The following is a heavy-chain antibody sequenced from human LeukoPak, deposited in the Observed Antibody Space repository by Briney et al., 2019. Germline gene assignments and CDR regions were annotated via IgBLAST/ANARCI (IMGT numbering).Heavy chain of an antibody. CDR2: INWSGGRT. CDR3: ARDLASSDV. J-gene: IGHJ6*04. Sequence: GGSLRLSCAASGSTFDDYGMSWVRHAPGKGLEWVSGINWSGGRTGYADSVKGRFTISRDNAKNSLYLQMNSLRAEDTALYYCARDLASSDVWGKGTTVTVSS. V-gene: IGHV3-20*04. D-gene: IGHD3-16*01. CDR1: GSTFDDYG.